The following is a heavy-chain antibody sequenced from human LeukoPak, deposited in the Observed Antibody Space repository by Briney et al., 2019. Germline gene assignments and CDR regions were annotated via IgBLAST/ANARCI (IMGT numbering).Heavy chain of an antibody. V-gene: IGHV3-23*01. D-gene: IGHD1-7*01. CDR1: GFTFSSYA. J-gene: IGHJ5*02. CDR3: AKDRTGNYPNWFDP. CDR2: IRGSGGST. Sequence: GGSLRLSCAASGFTFSSYAMSWVRQAPGKGLEWVSSIRGSGGSTYYADSVKGRFTISRDKSKNTLYLQMNSLRAEDTAVYYCAKDRTGNYPNWFDPWGQGTLVTVSS.